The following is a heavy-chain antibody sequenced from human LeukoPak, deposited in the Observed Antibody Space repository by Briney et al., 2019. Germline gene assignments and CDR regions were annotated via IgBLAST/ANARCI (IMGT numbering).Heavy chain of an antibody. CDR2: VYTSGST. V-gene: IGHV4-4*07. CDR3: ARDRCSSTSCPFDY. CDR1: GGSISGYY. J-gene: IGHJ4*02. Sequence: SETLSLTCTASGGSISGYYWSWIRQPAGKGLEWIGRVYTSGSTNYSPSLKSRVTMSVDTSKNQFSLNLRSVTAADTAVYYCARDRCSSTSCPFDYWGQGTLVTVSS. D-gene: IGHD2-2*01.